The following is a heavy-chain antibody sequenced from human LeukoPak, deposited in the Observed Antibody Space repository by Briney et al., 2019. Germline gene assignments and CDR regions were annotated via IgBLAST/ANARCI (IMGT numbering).Heavy chain of an antibody. CDR1: GGSISSYY. D-gene: IGHD3-22*01. Sequence: SETLSLTCTVSGGSISSYYWNWIRQPQGKGLEWIGYISYSGFTNYNPSLKGRVTISVDTSKNQFSLKLSSVTAADTAVYYCARARSTYYYDSSGYVLDYWGQGTLVTVSS. CDR3: ARARSTYYYDSSGYVLDY. J-gene: IGHJ4*02. V-gene: IGHV4-59*01. CDR2: ISYSGFT.